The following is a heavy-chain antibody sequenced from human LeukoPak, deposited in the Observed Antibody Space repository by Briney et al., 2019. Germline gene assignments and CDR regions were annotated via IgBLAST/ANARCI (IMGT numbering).Heavy chain of an antibody. CDR3: ARHEYSGSYYGLSWFDP. CDR1: GGSISSGGYY. J-gene: IGHJ5*02. CDR2: IYYSGST. Sequence: SETLSLTCTVSGGSISSGGYYWGWIRQPPGKGLEWIAGIYYSGSTYYNPSLKSRVTISVDTSKNQLSLKLSSLTAADTAVYYCARHEYSGSYYGLSWFDPWGQGTLVTVSS. V-gene: IGHV4-39*01. D-gene: IGHD1-26*01.